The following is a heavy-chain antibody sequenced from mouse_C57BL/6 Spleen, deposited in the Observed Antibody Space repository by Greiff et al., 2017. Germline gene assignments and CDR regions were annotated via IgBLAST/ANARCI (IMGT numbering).Heavy chain of an antibody. D-gene: IGHD2-1*01. CDR1: GYTFTDYY. V-gene: IGHV1-76*01. Sequence: VQLQQSGAELVRPGASVKLSCKASGYTFTDYYINWVKQRPGQGLEWIARIYPGSGNTYYNEKFKGKATLTAEKSSSTAYMQLSSLTSEDSAVYFCARLGYGIFDFDDWGQGTTRTVSS. J-gene: IGHJ2*01. CDR3: ARLGYGIFDFDD. CDR2: IYPGSGNT.